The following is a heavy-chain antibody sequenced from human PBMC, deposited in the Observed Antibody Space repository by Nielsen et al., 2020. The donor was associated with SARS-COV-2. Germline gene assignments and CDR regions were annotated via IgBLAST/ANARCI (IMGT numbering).Heavy chain of an antibody. Sequence: SVNLSCKSSVYTLTSYAINWVRQAPVQGLVWMGGIIPIFGTANYAQKFQGRVTITADKSTSTAYMELTSLRSEDTAVYYCARERGPYEYGLDVWGQGTTVTVSS. CDR1: VYTLTSYA. J-gene: IGHJ6*02. V-gene: IGHV1-69*06. D-gene: IGHD3-22*01. CDR3: ARERGPYEYGLDV. CDR2: IIPIFGTA.